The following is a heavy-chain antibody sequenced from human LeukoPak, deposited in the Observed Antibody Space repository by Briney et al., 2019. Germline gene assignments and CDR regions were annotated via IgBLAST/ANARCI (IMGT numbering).Heavy chain of an antibody. CDR2: IIPIFGTA. CDR1: GGTFSSYA. CDR3: AISRPYDSSGYYNYYYYYMDV. V-gene: IGHV1-69*05. D-gene: IGHD3-22*01. Sequence: VASVKVSCKASGGTFSSYAISWVRQAPGQGLEWMGGIIPIFGTANYAQKFQGRVTMTTDTSTSTAYMELRSLRSDDTAVYYCAISRPYDSSGYYNYYYYYMDVWGKGTTVTISS. J-gene: IGHJ6*03.